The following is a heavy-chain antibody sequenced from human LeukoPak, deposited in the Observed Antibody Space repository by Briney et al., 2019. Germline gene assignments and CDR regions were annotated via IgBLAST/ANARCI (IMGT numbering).Heavy chain of an antibody. CDR1: GFTFSSYW. V-gene: IGHV3-74*01. Sequence: TGGSLRLSCAASGFTFSSYWMHWVRQAPGKGLVWVSRINNDGSSTSYADSVKGRFTISRDNAKNSLYLQMNSLRAEDTAVYYCARGKPDYYGSGSFYRRREGYMDVWGKGTTVTISS. D-gene: IGHD3-10*01. CDR2: INNDGSST. J-gene: IGHJ6*03. CDR3: ARGKPDYYGSGSFYRRREGYMDV.